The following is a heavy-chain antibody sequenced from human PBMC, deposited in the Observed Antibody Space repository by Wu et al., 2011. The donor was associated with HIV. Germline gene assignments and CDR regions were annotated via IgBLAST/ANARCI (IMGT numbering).Heavy chain of an antibody. D-gene: IGHD2-2*01. J-gene: IGHJ4*02. CDR2: ISAYDGNT. V-gene: IGHV1-18*01. CDR1: GYTFTSYG. Sequence: QVQLVQSGAEVKKPGASVKVSCKASGYTFTSYGISWVRQAPGQGLEWMGWISAYDGNTNYAQRLQGRVTMTTDTSTSTAYMELRSLRSDDTAVYYCARDPIVVLPAASNDMDYWGQGTLVTVSS. CDR3: ARDPIVVLPAASNDMDY.